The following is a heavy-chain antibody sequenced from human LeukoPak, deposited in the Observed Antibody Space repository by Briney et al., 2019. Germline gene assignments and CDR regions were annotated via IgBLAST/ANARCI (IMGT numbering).Heavy chain of an antibody. V-gene: IGHV3-7*01. D-gene: IGHD1-7*01. CDR2: IKQDGSEK. CDR3: ARAGSFWHYVY. CDR1: GFTFSGFW. Sequence: GGSLRLSCAASGFTFSGFWMSWVRQTPGKGLEWVDNIKQDGSEKHYVDSVKGRFTISRDNAKNSLSLQMNSLRVEDTAVYYCARAGSFWHYVYWGQGTLVTVSS. J-gene: IGHJ4*02.